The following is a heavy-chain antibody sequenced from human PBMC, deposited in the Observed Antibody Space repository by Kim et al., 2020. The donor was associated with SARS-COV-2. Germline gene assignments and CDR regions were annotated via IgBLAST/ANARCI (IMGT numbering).Heavy chain of an antibody. CDR3: ARDRSGSYCLFDY. D-gene: IGHD1-26*01. V-gene: IGHV3-21*01. J-gene: IGHJ4*02. Sequence: YPDSVKGRFTISRDNAKNSLYLQMNSLRAEDTAVYYCARDRSGSYCLFDYWGQGTLVTVSS.